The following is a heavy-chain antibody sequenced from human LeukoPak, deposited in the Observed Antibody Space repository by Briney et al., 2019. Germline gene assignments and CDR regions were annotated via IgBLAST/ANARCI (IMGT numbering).Heavy chain of an antibody. D-gene: IGHD3-9*01. CDR3: ARRARLYFYMDA. CDR1: GFTFSDYG. V-gene: IGHV3-33*01. Sequence: GGSLRLSCAASGFTFSDYGMHWVRQAPGKGVDGVANIWYDGSVKYYADSVKGGFTISRDNSKNTVSLQMDSLRVEDTAVYYCARRARLYFYMDAWGKGTTVTVSS. J-gene: IGHJ6*04. CDR2: IWYDGSVK.